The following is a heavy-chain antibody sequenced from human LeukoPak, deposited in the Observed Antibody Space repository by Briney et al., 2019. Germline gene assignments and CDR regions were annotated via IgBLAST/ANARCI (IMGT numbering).Heavy chain of an antibody. J-gene: IGHJ4*02. CDR3: THGSMYQLDY. V-gene: IGHV3-30*04. CDR1: GFTFSSYA. CDR2: ISYDGSNK. D-gene: IGHD2-2*01. Sequence: GGSLRLSCAASGFTFSSYAMHWVRQAPGKGLEWVAVISYDGSNKYYADSVKGRFTISGDNSKNTLYLQMNSLRAEDTAVYYCTHGSMYQLDYWGQGTLVTVSS.